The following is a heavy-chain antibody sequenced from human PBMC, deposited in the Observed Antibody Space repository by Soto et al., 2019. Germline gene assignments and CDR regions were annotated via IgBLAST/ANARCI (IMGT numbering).Heavy chain of an antibody. CDR1: GAPISKFY. Sequence: SETLSLTCTASGAPISKFYWNWVRQPPGKGLEWIGHIYNGDSTNYNPSLKSRVTISVDTSKNQLSLKLRSVTAADTAVYYCAQTTGWPGFDYWGQGALVTVS. D-gene: IGHD7-27*01. CDR3: AQTTGWPGFDY. CDR2: IYNGDST. J-gene: IGHJ4*02. V-gene: IGHV4-59*01.